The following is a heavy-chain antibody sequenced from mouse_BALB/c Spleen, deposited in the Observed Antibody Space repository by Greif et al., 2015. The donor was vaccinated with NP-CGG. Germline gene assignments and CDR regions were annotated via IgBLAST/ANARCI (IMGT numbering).Heavy chain of an antibody. Sequence: VKVVESGPGLVAPSQSLSITCTVSGFSLTSYGVHWVRQPPGKGLEWLGVIWAGGSTNYNSALMSRLSISKDNSKSQVFLKMNSLQTDDTAMYYCARDSLYDYDKVVDYWGQGTSVTVSS. D-gene: IGHD2-4*01. J-gene: IGHJ4*01. V-gene: IGHV2-9*02. CDR1: GFSLTSYG. CDR2: IWAGGST. CDR3: ARDSLYDYDKVVDY.